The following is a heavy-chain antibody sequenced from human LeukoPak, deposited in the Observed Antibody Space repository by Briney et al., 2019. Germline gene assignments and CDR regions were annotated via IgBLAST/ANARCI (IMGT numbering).Heavy chain of an antibody. J-gene: IGHJ3*02. D-gene: IGHD3-10*01. Sequence: GGSLRLSRTASGFPFSTSSMIGARHARGRGREWLSYISRSSRTIYYADSVKGRFTISRDNAKNSPYLQMSSLRVEDTAVYYCAREEYYGSQDAFDIWGHGTVVTVSS. CDR3: AREEYYGSQDAFDI. V-gene: IGHV3-48*01. CDR2: ISRSSRTI. CDR1: GFPFSTSS.